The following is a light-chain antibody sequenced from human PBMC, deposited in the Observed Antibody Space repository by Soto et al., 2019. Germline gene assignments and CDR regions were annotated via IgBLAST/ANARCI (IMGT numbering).Light chain of an antibody. J-gene: IGKJ1*01. Sequence: DIQMTQSPSSLSASVGDRVTITCRASQTISDYLNWYQQKPGKAPKLLIYAASSLQSGVPSRFGGSGSGTDFTLTISSLQPEDFATYYCQQSYSTWWTFGQGTKVDIK. CDR2: AAS. V-gene: IGKV1-39*01. CDR1: QTISDY. CDR3: QQSYSTWWT.